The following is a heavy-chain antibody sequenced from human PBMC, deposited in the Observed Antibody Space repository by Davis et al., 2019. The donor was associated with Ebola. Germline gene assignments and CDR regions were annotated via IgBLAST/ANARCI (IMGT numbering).Heavy chain of an antibody. V-gene: IGHV3-30*02. CDR3: TKDLGSTIAFYGMDG. Sequence: GGSLRLSCAASGFTFSSYGMHWVRQAPGKGLEWVASSSSYGSDKDYADSVKGRFTVSRDNSKNTLFLQMNSLRAEDTAVYYCTKDLGSTIAFYGMDGWGKGTTVTVS. CDR1: GFTFSSYG. J-gene: IGHJ6*04. CDR2: SSSYGSDK. D-gene: IGHD1-26*01.